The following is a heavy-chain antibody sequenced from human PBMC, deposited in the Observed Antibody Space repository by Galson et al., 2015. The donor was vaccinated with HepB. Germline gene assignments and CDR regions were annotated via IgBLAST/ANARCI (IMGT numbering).Heavy chain of an antibody. CDR2: LEWGDDK. CDR3: ARMGPGRYFDY. Sequence: PALVKPTQTLTLTCTFSGFSLSTSGMRVSWIRQPPGKALEWLARLEWGDDKFYSISLKTRLPISKEPPKNQVVLTMTNMDPVDTATYYCARMGPGRYFDYWGQGTLVTVSS. CDR1: GFSLSTSGMR. V-gene: IGHV2-70*04. J-gene: IGHJ4*02.